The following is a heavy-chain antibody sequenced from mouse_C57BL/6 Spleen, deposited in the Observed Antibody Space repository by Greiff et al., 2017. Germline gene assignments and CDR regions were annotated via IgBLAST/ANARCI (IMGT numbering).Heavy chain of an antibody. V-gene: IGHV1-80*01. CDR1: GYAFSSYW. CDR2: IYPGDGDT. J-gene: IGHJ2*01. D-gene: IGHD2-4*01. CDR3: ARWRDYDGVPDY. Sequence: VQLQQSGAELVKPGASVKISCKASGYAFSSYWMNWVKQRPGKGLEWIGQIYPGDGDTNYNGKFKGKATLTADKSSSTAYMQLSSLTSEDSAVYFCARWRDYDGVPDYWGQGTTLTVSS.